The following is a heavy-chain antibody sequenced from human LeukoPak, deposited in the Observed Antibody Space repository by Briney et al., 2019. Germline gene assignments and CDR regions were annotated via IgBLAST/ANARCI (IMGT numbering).Heavy chain of an antibody. CDR2: INPSGGST. CDR3: ARQEDRGVYIVPLLLDAFDI. J-gene: IGHJ3*02. D-gene: IGHD5-12*01. CDR1: GYTFTSYY. V-gene: IGHV1-46*01. Sequence: ASVKVSCKASGYTFTSYYMHWVRQAPGQGLEWMGIINPSGGSTSYAQKFQGRVTMTRDTSTSTVYMELSSLKASDTAMYYCARQEDRGVYIVPLLLDAFDIWGQGTMVTVSS.